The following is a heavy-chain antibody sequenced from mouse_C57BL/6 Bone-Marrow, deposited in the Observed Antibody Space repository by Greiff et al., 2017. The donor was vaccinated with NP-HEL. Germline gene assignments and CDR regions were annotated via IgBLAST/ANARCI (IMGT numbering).Heavy chain of an antibody. CDR3: ARGSDYSNYEDDMDY. D-gene: IGHD2-5*01. V-gene: IGHV1-69*01. CDR1: GYTFTSYW. Sequence: QVQLQQPGAELVMPGASVKLSCKASGYTFTSYWMHWVKQRPGQGLEWIGEIDPSDSYTNYNQKFKGKSTLTVDKSSSTAYMQLSSLTSEDSAVYYCARGSDYSNYEDDMDYWGQGTSVTVSS. J-gene: IGHJ4*01. CDR2: IDPSDSYT.